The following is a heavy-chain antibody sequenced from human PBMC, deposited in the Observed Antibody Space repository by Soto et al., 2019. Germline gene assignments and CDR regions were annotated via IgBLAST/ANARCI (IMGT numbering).Heavy chain of an antibody. CDR1: GGSISSYY. Sequence: SETLSLTCSVSGGSISSYYWSWIRQSAGKGLEWIGRIYNGGNTQYNPSLKSRVTMSADTSKNQISLRLSSVTAADTAVYYCARDGSDSYGLDVWGQGTTVTVSS. D-gene: IGHD3-10*01. V-gene: IGHV4-4*07. CDR3: ARDGSDSYGLDV. CDR2: IYNGGNT. J-gene: IGHJ6*02.